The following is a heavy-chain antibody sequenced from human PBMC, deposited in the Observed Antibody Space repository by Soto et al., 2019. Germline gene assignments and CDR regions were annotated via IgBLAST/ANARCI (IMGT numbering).Heavy chain of an antibody. Sequence: QVQLVQSGAEVKRPGSSVKVSCKASGGTFNNYALSWVRQAPGQGLEWVGGIIPIFNSANYAQKFQGRVTMTADDSTSTAYMELRSLRPDDTAVDYCAREVTVASYSFDFWGQGTLVTVSS. CDR1: GGTFNNYA. CDR2: IIPIFNSA. V-gene: IGHV1-69*01. D-gene: IGHD5-12*01. J-gene: IGHJ4*02. CDR3: AREVTVASYSFDF.